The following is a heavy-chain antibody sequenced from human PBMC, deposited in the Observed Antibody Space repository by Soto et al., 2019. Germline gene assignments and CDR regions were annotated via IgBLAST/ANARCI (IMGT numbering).Heavy chain of an antibody. Sequence: SETLSLTCAVYGGSFSGYYWSWIRQPPGKGLEWIGEINHSGSTNYNPSLKSRVTISVDTSKNQFSLKLSSVTAADTAVYYCARTGYYCSGGSCYSLRYYYGMDVWGQGTTVTVSS. CDR1: GGSFSGYY. CDR3: ARTGYYCSGGSCYSLRYYYGMDV. D-gene: IGHD2-15*01. CDR2: INHSGST. J-gene: IGHJ6*02. V-gene: IGHV4-34*01.